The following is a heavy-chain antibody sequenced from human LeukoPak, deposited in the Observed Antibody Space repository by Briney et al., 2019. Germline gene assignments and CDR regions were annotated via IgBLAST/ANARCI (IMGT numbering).Heavy chain of an antibody. D-gene: IGHD5-18*01. Sequence: GGSLRLSCAASGFTFSSYAMSWVRQAPGKGLEWVSAISGSGGSTYYADSAKGRFTISRDNSKNTLYLQMNSLRAEDTAVYYCAKASGISYGFLHCGQGTLVTVSS. CDR3: AKASGISYGFLH. V-gene: IGHV3-23*01. CDR2: ISGSGGST. J-gene: IGHJ4*02. CDR1: GFTFSSYA.